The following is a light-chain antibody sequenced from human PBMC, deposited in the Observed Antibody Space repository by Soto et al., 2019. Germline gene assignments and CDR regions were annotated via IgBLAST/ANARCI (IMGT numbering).Light chain of an antibody. J-gene: IGLJ1*01. CDR2: EVS. CDR1: SSDVGGYNY. CDR3: CSYAGINPYV. Sequence: QPVLTQPPSASGSPGQSVTISCTGGSSDVGGYNYVSWYQQYPGKAPKLMIYEVSKRPSGVPDRFSASKSGNTASLTVSGLQAEDEADYYCCSYAGINPYVFGNGTKVTVL. V-gene: IGLV2-8*01.